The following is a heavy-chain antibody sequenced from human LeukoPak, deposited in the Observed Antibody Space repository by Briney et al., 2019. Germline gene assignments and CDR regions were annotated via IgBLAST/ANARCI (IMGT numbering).Heavy chain of an antibody. Sequence: ASVKVSCKASGYTFTDYYIHWVRQAPGQGLEWVGCIDPDSGGTKYAQKFQGRVTMTSDTSISTDYMEMSSLRSDDTAVYYCAREYYDTSGTKYALDIWGQGPTVTVSS. J-gene: IGHJ3*02. CDR2: IDPDSGGT. CDR3: AREYYDTSGTKYALDI. D-gene: IGHD3-22*01. CDR1: GYTFTDYY. V-gene: IGHV1-2*02.